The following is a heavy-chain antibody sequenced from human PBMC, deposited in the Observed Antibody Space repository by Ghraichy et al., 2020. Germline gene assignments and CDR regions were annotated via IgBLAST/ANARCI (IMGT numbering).Heavy chain of an antibody. CDR1: GGSISSYY. Sequence: SETLSLTCTVSGGSISSYYWSWIRQPPGKGLEWIGYIYYSGSTNYNPSLKSRVTISVDTSKNQFSLKLSSVTAADTAVYYCARDGRYDFWSGYYPSWFDPWGQGTLVTVSS. V-gene: IGHV4-59*01. CDR3: ARDGRYDFWSGYYPSWFDP. CDR2: IYYSGST. J-gene: IGHJ5*02. D-gene: IGHD3-3*01.